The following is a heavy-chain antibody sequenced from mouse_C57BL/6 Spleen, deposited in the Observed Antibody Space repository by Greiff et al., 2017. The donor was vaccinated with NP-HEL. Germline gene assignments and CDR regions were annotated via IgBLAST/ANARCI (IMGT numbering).Heavy chain of an antibody. CDR1: GFSLTSYG. D-gene: IGHD1-1*01. V-gene: IGHV2-5*01. Sequence: QVQLKESGPGLVQPSQSLSITCTVSGFSLTSYGVHWVRQSPGKGLEWLGVIWRGGSTDYNAAFMSRLSITKDNSKSQVFFKMNSLQADDTAIYYCAKKRTTVVADYAMDYWGQGTSVTVSS. CDR3: AKKRTTVVADYAMDY. J-gene: IGHJ4*01. CDR2: IWRGGST.